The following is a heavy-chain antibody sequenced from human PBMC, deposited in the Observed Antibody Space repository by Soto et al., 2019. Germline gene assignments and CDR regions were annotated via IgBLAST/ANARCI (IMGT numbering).Heavy chain of an antibody. V-gene: IGHV3-21*01. CDR1: GFTFSSYS. CDR3: ARELSYHGSGSYLFDY. CDR2: ISSSSSYI. Sequence: GGSLRLSCAASGFTFSSYSMNWVRQAPGKGLEWVSSISSSSSYIYYADSVKGRFTISRDDAKNSLYLQMNSLRAEDTAVYYCARELSYHGSGSYLFDYWGQGTLVTVSS. J-gene: IGHJ4*02. D-gene: IGHD3-10*01.